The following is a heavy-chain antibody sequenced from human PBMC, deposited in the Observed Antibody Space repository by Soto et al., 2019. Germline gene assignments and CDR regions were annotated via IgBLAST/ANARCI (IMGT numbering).Heavy chain of an antibody. D-gene: IGHD2-2*01. Sequence: SGTLSLTCSVSGGSINYNSYYWGWIRQPPGKGLEWVGGIFYTGTTYYSPSLKDRVTISVDTSKNSFSPNLTSVTAADTAVYFCARLVVVAPVANAWGQGTLVTVSS. CDR2: IFYTGTT. J-gene: IGHJ5*02. CDR3: ARLVVVAPVANA. CDR1: GGSINYNSYY. V-gene: IGHV4-39*02.